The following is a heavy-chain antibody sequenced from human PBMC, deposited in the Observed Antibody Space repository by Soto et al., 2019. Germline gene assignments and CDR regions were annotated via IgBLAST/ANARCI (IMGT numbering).Heavy chain of an antibody. Sequence: QVQLVQSGAEVKKPGASVKVSCKASGYTFTSYGISWVRQAPGQGLEWMGWISAYNGNTNYAQKLQGRVTMTTDPSTSTAYMELRSLRSDDTAVYYCAREFCDFWSGYYTGILNYWGQGTLVTVSS. D-gene: IGHD3-3*01. CDR1: GYTFTSYG. CDR2: ISAYNGNT. J-gene: IGHJ4*02. V-gene: IGHV1-18*01. CDR3: AREFCDFWSGYYTGILNY.